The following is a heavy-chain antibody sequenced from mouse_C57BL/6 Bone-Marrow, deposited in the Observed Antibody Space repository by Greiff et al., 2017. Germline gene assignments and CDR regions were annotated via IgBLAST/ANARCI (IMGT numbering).Heavy chain of an antibody. CDR2: IHPNSGST. CDR1: GYTFTSYW. V-gene: IGHV1-64*01. D-gene: IGHD1-1*01. J-gene: IGHJ4*01. Sequence: VQLQQPGAELVKPGASVKLSCKASGYTFTSYWMHWVKQRPGQGLEWIGMIHPNSGSTNYNEKFKSKATLAVAKSSSTAYMQLSSLTSEDSAVYYCARDYGTLMDYWGQGTSVTVSS. CDR3: ARDYGTLMDY.